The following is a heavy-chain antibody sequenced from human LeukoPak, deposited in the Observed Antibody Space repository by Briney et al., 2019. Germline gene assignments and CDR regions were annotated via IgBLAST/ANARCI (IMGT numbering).Heavy chain of an antibody. D-gene: IGHD6-19*01. CDR3: ARLKGYSSGWYPSYYFDY. J-gene: IGHJ4*02. V-gene: IGHV4-59*08. CDR1: GGSISRYY. Sequence: SETLSLTCTVSGGSISRYYWSWIRQPPGKGLEWIGYIYYSGSTNYNPSLKSRVTISVDTSKNQFSLKLSSVTAADTAVYYCARLKGYSSGWYPSYYFDYWGQGTLVTVSS. CDR2: IYYSGST.